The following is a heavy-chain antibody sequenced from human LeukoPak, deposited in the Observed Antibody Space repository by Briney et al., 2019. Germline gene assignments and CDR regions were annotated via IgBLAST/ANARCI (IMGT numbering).Heavy chain of an antibody. CDR1: GYTFTSYG. D-gene: IGHD4-23*01. CDR3: ARDSGVSGGPYYFDY. CDR2: ISPYNGNT. J-gene: IGHJ4*02. V-gene: IGHV1-18*01. Sequence: ASVKVSCKASGYTFTSYGISWVRQAPGQGLEWMGWISPYNGNTKYVQKLQGRVTMTTDTSTTTAYMELRSLRSDDTAVYYCARDSGVSGGPYYFDYWGQGTLVTVSS.